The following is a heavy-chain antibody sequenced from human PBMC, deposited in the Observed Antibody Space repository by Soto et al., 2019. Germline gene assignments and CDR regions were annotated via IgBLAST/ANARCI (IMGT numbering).Heavy chain of an antibody. D-gene: IGHD5-18*01. CDR2: ISWDGGST. CDR1: GFTFDDYT. CDR3: AKDAAAMASYYYYGMDV. J-gene: IGHJ6*02. Sequence: EVQLVESGGVVVQPGGSLRLSCAASGFTFDDYTMHWVRQAPGKGLEWVSLISWDGGSTYYADSVKGRFTISRDNSKNSLYLQMNSLRTEDTALYYCAKDAAAMASYYYYGMDVWGQGTTVTVSS. V-gene: IGHV3-43*01.